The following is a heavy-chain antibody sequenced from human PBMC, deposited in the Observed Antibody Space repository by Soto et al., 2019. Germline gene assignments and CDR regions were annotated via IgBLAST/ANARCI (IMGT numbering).Heavy chain of an antibody. CDR1: GGTFSTYT. CDR3: ASGGGYGGFEN. CDR2: IIPIFGTL. D-gene: IGHD3-16*01. V-gene: IGHV1-69*13. Sequence: QVQLVQSGAEVMQPGSSVKVSCKASGGTFSTYTISWVRQAPGQGLEWMGGIIPIFGTLNYAQKFQGRVTITAGESTTTGYMEVSSLRSEVTAVYDCASGGGYGGFENWGPGTLVTVSS. J-gene: IGHJ4*02.